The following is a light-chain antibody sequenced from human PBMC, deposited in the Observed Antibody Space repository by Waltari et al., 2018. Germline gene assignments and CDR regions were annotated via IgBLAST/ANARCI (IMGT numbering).Light chain of an antibody. CDR2: GAS. Sequence: VLPQSPGTLSLSPGETATLSCTASQTITKRYFAWYQQKPGQAPRLRIYGASSRAAGVPDRFSGSGSGTDFTLTISRLEPEDFAVYFCQQYGSSIMYTFGQGTKLEIK. V-gene: IGKV3-20*01. J-gene: IGKJ2*01. CDR3: QQYGSSIMYT. CDR1: QTITKRY.